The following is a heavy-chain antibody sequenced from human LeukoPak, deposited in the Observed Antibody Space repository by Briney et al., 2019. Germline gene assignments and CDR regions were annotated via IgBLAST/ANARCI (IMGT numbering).Heavy chain of an antibody. CDR1: GFTFSSYS. CDR2: ISSSSSTI. V-gene: IGHV3-48*01. CDR3: ARDAGGYYYYGMDV. Sequence: GGSLRLSCAASGFTFSSYSMNWVRQAPGEGLEWVSYISSSSSTIYYADSVKGRFTISRDNAKNSLYLQMNSLRAEDTAVYHCARDAGGYYYYGMDVWGQGTTVTVSS. J-gene: IGHJ6*02.